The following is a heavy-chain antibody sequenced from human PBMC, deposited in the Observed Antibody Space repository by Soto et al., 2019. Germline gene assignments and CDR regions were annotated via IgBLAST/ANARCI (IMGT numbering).Heavy chain of an antibody. Sequence: QVQLVQSGAEVKKPGASVKVSCKASGYTFTSYDINWVRQATGQGLEWMGWMNPDSGNTGYAQKFLGRVTMTRYTSISTAYMELSSLRSEDTAVYYCARSVEWLASFDYWGQGTLVTVSS. CDR1: GYTFTSYD. V-gene: IGHV1-8*01. J-gene: IGHJ4*02. CDR2: MNPDSGNT. D-gene: IGHD6-19*01. CDR3: ARSVEWLASFDY.